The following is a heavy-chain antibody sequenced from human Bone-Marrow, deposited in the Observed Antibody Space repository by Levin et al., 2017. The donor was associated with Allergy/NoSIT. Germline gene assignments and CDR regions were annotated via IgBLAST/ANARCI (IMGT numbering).Heavy chain of an antibody. CDR3: ARDLTPRGYSYGYYFDY. CDR1: GGSISSYY. Sequence: PSETLSLTCTVSGGSISSYYWSWIRQPAGKGLEWIGRIYTSGSTNYNPSLKSRVTMSVDTSKNQFSLKLSSVTAADTAVYYCARDLTPRGYSYGYYFDYWGQGTLVTVSS. D-gene: IGHD5-18*01. CDR2: IYTSGST. J-gene: IGHJ4*02. V-gene: IGHV4-4*07.